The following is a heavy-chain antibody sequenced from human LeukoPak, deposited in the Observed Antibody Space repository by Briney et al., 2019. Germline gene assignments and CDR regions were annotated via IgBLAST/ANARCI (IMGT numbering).Heavy chain of an antibody. CDR3: ASDAVRYPLD. CDR2: TWYDGSQG. V-gene: IGHV3-33*01. D-gene: IGHD3-9*01. J-gene: IGHJ1*01. Sequence: PGRSLRLSCAASGFTFSNHGFHWVRQAPGKGLEWVAVTWYDGSQGYYAGSVRGRFTISRDNSKKTVYLQMNSLRAEDTAVYYCASDAVRYPLDWGQGTLVTVSS. CDR1: GFTFSNHG.